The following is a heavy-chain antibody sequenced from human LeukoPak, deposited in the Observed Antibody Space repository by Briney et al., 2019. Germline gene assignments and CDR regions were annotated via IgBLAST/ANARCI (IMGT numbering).Heavy chain of an antibody. J-gene: IGHJ5*02. CDR3: ARPLLYYYGSETYFWFDL. V-gene: IGHV3-7*01. Sequence: GGSLRLSCAASGFTFRSYSMNWVRQAPGKGLEWVASIKQDGDEKYYVDSVKGRFTISRDSAEKTLYLQMKSLKAEDTAFYYCARPLLYYYGSETYFWFDLWGQGTLVTVSS. CDR1: GFTFRSYS. CDR2: IKQDGDEK. D-gene: IGHD3-10*01.